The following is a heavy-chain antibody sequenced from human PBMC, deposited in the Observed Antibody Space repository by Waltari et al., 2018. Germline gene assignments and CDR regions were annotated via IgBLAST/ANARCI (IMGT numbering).Heavy chain of an antibody. D-gene: IGHD5-18*01. CDR3: ARVNRIQLWLGGHYFDY. Sequence: QVQLQESGPGLVKPSGTLSLTCAVSGYSISSGYYWGWIRQPPGKGLEWIGSIYHSGSTYYNPSLKSRVTISVDTSKNQFSLKLSSVTAADTAVYYCARVNRIQLWLGGHYFDYWGQGTLVTVSS. V-gene: IGHV4-38-2*01. J-gene: IGHJ4*02. CDR1: GYSISSGYY. CDR2: IYHSGST.